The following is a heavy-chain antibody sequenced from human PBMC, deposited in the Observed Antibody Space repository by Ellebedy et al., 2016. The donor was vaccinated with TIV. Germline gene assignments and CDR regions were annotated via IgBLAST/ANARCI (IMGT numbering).Heavy chain of an antibody. CDR2: ISGSGDIT. CDR3: AKDREYSSYYYMGDGAFDF. Sequence: GGSLRLXXAASRFTFSSYAMSWVRQAPGKGLEWVSIISGSGDITYYTDSVKGRFTISRDNPKNTVFLQMNSLRFEDTAVYYCAKDREYSSYYYMGDGAFDFWGQGTVVTVSS. V-gene: IGHV3-23*01. CDR1: RFTFSSYA. J-gene: IGHJ3*01. D-gene: IGHD6-6*01.